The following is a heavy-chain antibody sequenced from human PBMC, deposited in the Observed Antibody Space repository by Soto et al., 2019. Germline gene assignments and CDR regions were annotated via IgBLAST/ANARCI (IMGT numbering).Heavy chain of an antibody. V-gene: IGHV3-30*03. Sequence: QVQLVESGGGVVQPGRSLRLSCAASGFIFRTHDMHWVRQAPGKGLEWVAVVSYDGSNQFYADSVKGRFTISRDNXKXXLYLQMNSLRAEDTAVYYCARDKAEVATINWGVDYWGQGTLVTVSS. CDR1: GFIFRTHD. J-gene: IGHJ4*02. CDR2: VSYDGSNQ. D-gene: IGHD5-12*01. CDR3: ARDKAEVATINWGVDY.